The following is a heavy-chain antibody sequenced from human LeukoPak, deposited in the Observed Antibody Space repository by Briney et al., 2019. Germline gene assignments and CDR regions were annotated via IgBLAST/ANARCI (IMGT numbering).Heavy chain of an antibody. CDR3: ARDPLYYGSGSYFFDY. D-gene: IGHD3-10*01. CDR2: IWYDGSSK. Sequence: PGGSLRLSCAAPGFTFSSYGMHWVRQAPGKGLEWVAVIWYDGSSKYYADSVKGRFTISRDNSKNTLYLQMNSLRAEDTAVYYCARDPLYYGSGSYFFDYWGQGTLVTVSS. CDR1: GFTFSSYG. V-gene: IGHV3-33*01. J-gene: IGHJ4*02.